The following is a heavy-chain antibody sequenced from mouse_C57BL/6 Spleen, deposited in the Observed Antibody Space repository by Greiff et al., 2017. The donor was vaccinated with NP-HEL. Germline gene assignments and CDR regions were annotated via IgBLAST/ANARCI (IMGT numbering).Heavy chain of an antibody. CDR3: TRRYSNFYYAMDY. Sequence: QVQLQQSGAELVRPGASVTLSCKASGYTFTDYEMHWVKQTPVHGLEWIGAIDPETGGTAYNQKFKGKAIMTADKSSSTAYMELRSLTSEDSAVYYCTRRYSNFYYAMDYWGQGTSVTVSS. D-gene: IGHD2-5*01. CDR2: IDPETGGT. CDR1: GYTFTDYE. J-gene: IGHJ4*01. V-gene: IGHV1-15*01.